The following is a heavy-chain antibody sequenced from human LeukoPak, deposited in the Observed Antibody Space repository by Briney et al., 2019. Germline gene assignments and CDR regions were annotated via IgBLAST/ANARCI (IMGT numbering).Heavy chain of an antibody. CDR3: ARVYIPRYCSSTSCYYYYMDV. D-gene: IGHD2-2*01. J-gene: IGHJ6*03. CDR1: GGSISSSSYY. CDR2: IYHSGST. Sequence: PSETLSLTCTVSGGSISSSSYYWGWIRQPPGKGLEWIGSIYHSGSTYYNPSLKSRVTISVDTSKNQFSLKLSSVTAADTAVYYCARVYIPRYCSSTSCYYYYMDVWGKGTTVTVSS. V-gene: IGHV4-39*07.